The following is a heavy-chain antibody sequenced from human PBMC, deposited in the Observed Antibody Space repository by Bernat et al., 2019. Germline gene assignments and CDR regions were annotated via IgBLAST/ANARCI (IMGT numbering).Heavy chain of an antibody. V-gene: IGHV3-43*02. CDR2: ISGDGGST. J-gene: IGHJ4*02. CDR1: GFTFDDYA. Sequence: EVQLVESGGGVVQPGGSLRLSCAASGFTFDDYAMHWVRQAPGKGLEWVSLISGDGGSTYYADSVKGRFTISRDNSKNPLYLQMNSLRTEDTALYYCDRDIGSATGVRFREFTMDYWGQGTLVTVSS. CDR3: DRDIGSATGVRFREFTMDY. D-gene: IGHD3-10*01.